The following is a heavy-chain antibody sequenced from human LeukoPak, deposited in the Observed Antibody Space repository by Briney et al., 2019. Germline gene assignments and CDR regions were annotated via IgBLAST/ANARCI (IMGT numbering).Heavy chain of an antibody. Sequence: GGSLRLSCAASGFTFSSYAMHWVRQAPGKGLEYVSAISSNGGSTYYANSVKGRFTISRGNSKNTLYLQIGSLRAEDMAVYYCARGFPGYDILTGPRDYWGQGTLVTVSS. J-gene: IGHJ4*02. CDR1: GFTFSSYA. CDR3: ARGFPGYDILTGPRDY. D-gene: IGHD3-9*01. V-gene: IGHV3-64*01. CDR2: ISSNGGST.